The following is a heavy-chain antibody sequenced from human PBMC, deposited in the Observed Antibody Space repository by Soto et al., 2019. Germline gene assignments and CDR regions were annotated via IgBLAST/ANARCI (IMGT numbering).Heavy chain of an antibody. CDR1: GFTFSSYA. D-gene: IGHD3-22*01. CDR3: AKNGGARYYYDSSGYRFDY. Sequence: EVQLLESGGGLVQPGGSLRLSCAASGFTFSSYAMSWVRQAPGKGLEWVSAISGSGGSTYYADSVKGRFTISRDNSKNTLYLQRNSLRSEDTAVYYCAKNGGARYYYDSSGYRFDYWGQGTLVTVSS. V-gene: IGHV3-23*01. J-gene: IGHJ4*02. CDR2: ISGSGGST.